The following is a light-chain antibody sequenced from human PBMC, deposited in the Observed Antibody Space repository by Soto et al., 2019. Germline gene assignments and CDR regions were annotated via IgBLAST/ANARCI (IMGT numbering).Light chain of an antibody. CDR3: LQDYNFPWT. Sequence: IQMTQSPSTLSSSVGDIFTITCRASQGIRIDLGWYQQKPGKAPKLLIYAASTLQTGVPSRFSGSGSGTDFTLTISSLQPEDFATYYCLQDYNFPWTFGQGAKVDIK. V-gene: IGKV1-6*01. CDR2: AAS. J-gene: IGKJ1*01. CDR1: QGIRID.